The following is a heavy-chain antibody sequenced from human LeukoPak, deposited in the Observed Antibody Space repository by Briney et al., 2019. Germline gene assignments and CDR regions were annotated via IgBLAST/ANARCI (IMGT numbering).Heavy chain of an antibody. J-gene: IGHJ5*02. CDR3: ASDQRRASFDP. V-gene: IGHV4-59*01. CDR2: IYYSGST. CDR1: GGSISSYY. Sequence: PSETLSLTCTVSGGSISSYYWSWIRQPPGKGLEWIGYIYYSGSTNYNPSLKSRVTISVDTSKNQFSLKLSSVTAADTAVYYFASDQRRASFDPWGQGTLVTVSS.